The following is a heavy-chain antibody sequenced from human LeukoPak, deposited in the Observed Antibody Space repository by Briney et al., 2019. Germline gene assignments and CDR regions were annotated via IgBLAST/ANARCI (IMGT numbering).Heavy chain of an antibody. V-gene: IGHV3-30*02. D-gene: IGHD3-22*01. CDR1: GFTFSSYS. CDR3: ARGDGDSSGYLPI. Sequence: GGSLRLSCAASGFTFSSYSMNWLRQPPGKGLEWVAYIRYDGSNKYYAAHEKSRFTISSDNYKDLLYLQIGIRRAQDLALYCCARGDGDSSGYLPIWGQGTMVTVSS. CDR2: IRYDGSNK. J-gene: IGHJ3*02.